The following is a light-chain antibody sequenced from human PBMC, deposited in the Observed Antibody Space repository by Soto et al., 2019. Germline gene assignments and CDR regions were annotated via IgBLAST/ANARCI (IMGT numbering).Light chain of an antibody. V-gene: IGKV3-20*01. CDR2: GAT. Sequence: EIVLAQSPGTLSLSPGERATLFCRASQSVSTYLNWYQQKLGQAPRLLIFGATSRATGVPDRFSGSGSGTDFTLTISRLEPEDFAVYYCQHHGGSPLFTFGPGTKVDI. CDR1: QSVSTY. CDR3: QHHGGSPLFT. J-gene: IGKJ3*01.